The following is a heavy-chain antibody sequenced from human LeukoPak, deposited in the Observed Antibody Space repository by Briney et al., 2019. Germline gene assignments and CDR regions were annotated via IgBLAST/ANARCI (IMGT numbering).Heavy chain of an antibody. CDR2: ISWNSGSI. J-gene: IGHJ4*02. D-gene: IGHD4/OR15-4a*01. V-gene: IGHV3-9*01. CDR3: ARVDYGNNFDY. Sequence: GRSLRLSCAASGFTFDDYAMHWVRQAPGKGLEWVSGISWNSGSIGYADSVKGRFTISRDNAKNSLYLQMNSLRAEDTAVYYCARVDYGNNFDYWGQGTLVTVSS. CDR1: GFTFDDYA.